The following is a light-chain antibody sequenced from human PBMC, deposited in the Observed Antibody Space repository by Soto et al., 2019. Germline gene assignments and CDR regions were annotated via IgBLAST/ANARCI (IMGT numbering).Light chain of an antibody. CDR2: KAS. CDR1: QSISSW. J-gene: IGKJ1*01. CDR3: QQYNSYST. Sequence: IQMTQSPSTLSASVGDRVTITCRASQSISSWLAWYQQKPGKAPKLLIYKASSLESGVPSRFSGSGSGTEFTLTISCLQPDDFATYYCQQYNSYSTFGQGTKVDIK. V-gene: IGKV1-5*03.